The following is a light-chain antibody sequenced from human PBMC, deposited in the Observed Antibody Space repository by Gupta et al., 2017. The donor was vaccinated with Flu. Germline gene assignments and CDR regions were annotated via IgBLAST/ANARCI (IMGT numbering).Light chain of an antibody. CDR3: QQRSNCLFT. Sequence: RAPATLSLYTGDSATLSCRASQSVSSSLAWYQQKPGQAPKLLFYDASSMATGIPARFSASGSGTDFTLTISSLEPEDIAVYYCQQRSNCLFTFGPGTKVEIK. CDR1: QSVSSS. CDR2: DAS. J-gene: IGKJ3*01. V-gene: IGKV3-11*01.